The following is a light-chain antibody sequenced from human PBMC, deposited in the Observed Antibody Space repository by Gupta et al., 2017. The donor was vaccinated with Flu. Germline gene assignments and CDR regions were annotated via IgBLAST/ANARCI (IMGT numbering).Light chain of an antibody. CDR3: SARDTSLSAQV. Sequence: TATLTCTGNSNNVGNQGAVWLQQHPGHPPKLLVYSDNNRPSGISERFSASRSGNTASLTITGLQPEDEADYYCSARDTSLSAQVFGGGTKLTVL. J-gene: IGLJ3*02. CDR1: SNNVGNQG. V-gene: IGLV10-54*04. CDR2: SDN.